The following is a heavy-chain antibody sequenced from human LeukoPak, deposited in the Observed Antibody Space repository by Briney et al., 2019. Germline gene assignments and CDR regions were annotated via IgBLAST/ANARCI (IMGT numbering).Heavy chain of an antibody. CDR3: AKIEPGRFDY. V-gene: IGHV4-38-2*02. CDR2: IYHSGST. J-gene: IGHJ4*02. CDR1: GYSISSGYY. D-gene: IGHD1-14*01. Sequence: SETLSLTCTVSGYSISSGYYWGWIRQPPGKGLEWIGSIYHSGSTYYNPSLKSRVTISVDTSKNQFPLKLSSVTAADTAVYYCAKIEPGRFDYWGQGTLVTVSS.